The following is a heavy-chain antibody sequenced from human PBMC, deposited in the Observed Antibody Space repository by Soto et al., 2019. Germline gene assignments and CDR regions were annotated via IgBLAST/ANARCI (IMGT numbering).Heavy chain of an antibody. CDR1: GGSISSGGYY. CDR2: ISYSGST. CDR3: ARDRGWLQFCL. V-gene: IGHV4-30-4*08. J-gene: IGHJ4*02. Sequence: SETLSLTCTVSGGSISSGGYYWSWIRQHPGTGLEWIGYISYSGSTYYNPSLKSRVTISVDTSKNQLSLKLSSVTAADTAVYYCARDRGWLQFCLWGQGTLVTVSS. D-gene: IGHD5-12*01.